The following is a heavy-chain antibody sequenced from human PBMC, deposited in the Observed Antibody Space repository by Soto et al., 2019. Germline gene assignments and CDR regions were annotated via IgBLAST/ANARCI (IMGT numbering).Heavy chain of an antibody. J-gene: IGHJ4*02. CDR1: GGSVSSGSYY. CDR3: ARDAGITIFGVVTSKRYYFDY. V-gene: IGHV4-61*01. CDR2: IYYSGST. Sequence: SETLSLTCTVSGGSVSSGSYYWSWIRQPPGKGLEWIGYIYYSGSTNYNPSLKSRVTISVDTSKNQFSLKLSSVTAADTAVYYCARDAGITIFGVVTSKRYYFDYWGQGTLVTVSS. D-gene: IGHD3-3*01.